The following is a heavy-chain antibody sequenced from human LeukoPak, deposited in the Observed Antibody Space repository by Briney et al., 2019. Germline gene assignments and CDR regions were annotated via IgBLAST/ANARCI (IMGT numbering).Heavy chain of an antibody. CDR3: AIDGSSWYSPASYWYFDL. CDR1: GGSISSSSYY. J-gene: IGHJ2*01. D-gene: IGHD6-13*01. V-gene: IGHV4-39*01. Sequence: KPSETLSLTCTVSGGSISSSSYYWGWIRQPPGKGLEWIGSIYYSGSTYHNPSLKSRVTISVDTSKNQFSLKLGSVTAADTAVYYCAIDGSSWYSPASYWYFDLWGRGTLVTVSS. CDR2: IYYSGST.